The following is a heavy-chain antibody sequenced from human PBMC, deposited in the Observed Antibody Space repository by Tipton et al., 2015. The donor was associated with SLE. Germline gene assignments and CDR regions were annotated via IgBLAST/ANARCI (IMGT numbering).Heavy chain of an antibody. CDR1: GYSISSGYY. J-gene: IGHJ4*02. Sequence: TLSLTCAVSGYSISSGYYWGWIRQPAGKGLEWIGRIYTSGSTNYNPSLKSRVTMSVDTSKNQFSLKLSSVTAADTAVYYCARWAVGGIDYWGQGTLVTVSS. D-gene: IGHD6-19*01. V-gene: IGHV4-61*02. CDR2: IYTSGST. CDR3: ARWAVGGIDY.